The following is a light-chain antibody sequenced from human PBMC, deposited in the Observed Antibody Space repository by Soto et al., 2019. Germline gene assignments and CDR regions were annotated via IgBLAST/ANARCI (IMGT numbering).Light chain of an antibody. CDR2: DAS. J-gene: IGKJ1*01. CDR1: QSISSS. Sequence: DIQMTQSPSSLSASVGDRVTMTCGASQSISSSLAWYQQKPGKAPKLLIYDASSLESGVPSRFSGSGSGTEFTLTISSLQPDDFATYYCQHYNSYSEAFGQGTKVDIK. V-gene: IGKV1-5*01. CDR3: QHYNSYSEA.